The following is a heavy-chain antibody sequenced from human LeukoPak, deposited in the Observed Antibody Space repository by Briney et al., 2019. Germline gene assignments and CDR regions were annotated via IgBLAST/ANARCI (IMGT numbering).Heavy chain of an antibody. Sequence: SETLSLTCAVYGVSFSGYYWSWVRQPPGKGLEWVGEINHSGSTNYNPYLNSRVTISVDTSNNQFSLKLSSVTAAYTAVYYSARFSWAWRYWVQGTLVTVSS. CDR1: GVSFSGYY. V-gene: IGHV4-34*01. CDR2: INHSGST. CDR3: ARFSWAWRY. J-gene: IGHJ4*02.